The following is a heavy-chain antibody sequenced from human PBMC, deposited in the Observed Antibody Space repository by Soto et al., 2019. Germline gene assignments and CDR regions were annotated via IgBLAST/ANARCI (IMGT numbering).Heavy chain of an antibody. CDR3: ASSYPQWPLDY. V-gene: IGHV1-2*02. CDR2: INPSSGGT. D-gene: IGHD5-18*01. Sequence: ASVKVSCKASGYTFTGYYMHWVRQAPGQGLEWMGWINPSSGGTNYAQKFQGRVTMTRDTSISTAYMELSRLRSDDTAVYYCASSYPQWPLDYWGQGTLVTVSS. J-gene: IGHJ4*02. CDR1: GYTFTGYY.